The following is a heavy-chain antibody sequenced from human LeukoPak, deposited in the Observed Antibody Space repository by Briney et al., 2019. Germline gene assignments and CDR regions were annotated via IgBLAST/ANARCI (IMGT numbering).Heavy chain of an antibody. J-gene: IGHJ3*02. V-gene: IGHV4-59*07. D-gene: IGHD2-2*02. CDR1: GGSISSHY. CDR3: ARRGYCSSTSCYKAFDI. Sequence: SDTLSLTCTVSGGSISSHYWSWIRQPPGKGLEWIGYIYYSGSTNYNPSLTSRVTISVDTSKNQFSLKLSSVTAADTAVYYCARRGYCSSTSCYKAFDIWGQGTMVTVSS. CDR2: IYYSGST.